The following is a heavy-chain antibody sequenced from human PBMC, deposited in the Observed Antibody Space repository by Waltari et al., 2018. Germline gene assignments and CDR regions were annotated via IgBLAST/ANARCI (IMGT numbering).Heavy chain of an antibody. Sequence: QVQLVQSGAEVKKPGASVKVSCKASGYTFTGYYMHWVRQAPGQGLEWMGWINPNSGGTNYAQKFQGWVTMTRDTSISTAYMELSRLRSDDTAVYYCARDGGPAALYYYYGMDVWGQGTTVTVSS. CDR1: GYTFTGYY. D-gene: IGHD2-2*01. CDR2: INPNSGGT. V-gene: IGHV1-2*04. CDR3: ARDGGPAALYYYYGMDV. J-gene: IGHJ6*02.